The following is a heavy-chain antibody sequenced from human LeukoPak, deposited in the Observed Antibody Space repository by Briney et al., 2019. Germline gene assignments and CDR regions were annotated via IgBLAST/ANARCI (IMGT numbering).Heavy chain of an antibody. CDR1: GGSISSGGYY. CDR2: IYYSGST. Sequence: PSETLSLTCTVSGGSISSGGYYWSWIRQHPGKGLEWIGYIYYSGSTYYNPSLKSRVTISVGTSKNQFSLKLSSVTAADTAVYYCARDPPLGWFDPWGQGTLVTVSS. CDR3: ARDPPLGWFDP. V-gene: IGHV4-31*03. J-gene: IGHJ5*02.